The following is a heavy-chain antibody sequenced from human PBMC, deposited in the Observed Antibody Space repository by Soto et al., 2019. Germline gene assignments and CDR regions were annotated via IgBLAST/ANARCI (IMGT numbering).Heavy chain of an antibody. CDR2: LLSHGDTT. CDR1: GFTFSSYG. Sequence: GGSMRLSCSASGFTFSSYGMHWARQAPGKGLEFVSALLSHGDTTYYADSVRGRFTISRDNSKNTLFLQMSSLRADDTAVYYCLKDRSLAVADVYYCDYWGRGTLVTVSS. J-gene: IGHJ4*02. CDR3: LKDRSLAVADVYYCDY. V-gene: IGHV3-64D*06. D-gene: IGHD6-19*01.